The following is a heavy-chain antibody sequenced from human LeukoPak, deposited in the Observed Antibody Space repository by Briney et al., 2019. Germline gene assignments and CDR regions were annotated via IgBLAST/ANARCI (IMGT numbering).Heavy chain of an antibody. Sequence: SETLSLTCAVYGGSFSGYYWSWIRQPPGKGLEWIGEINHSGSTNYNPSLKSRVTISVDTSKNQFSLKLSSVTAADTAVYYCARYWDSGWTFDYWGQGTLVTVSS. V-gene: IGHV4-34*01. D-gene: IGHD6-19*01. CDR3: ARYWDSGWTFDY. J-gene: IGHJ4*02. CDR2: INHSGST. CDR1: GGSFSGYY.